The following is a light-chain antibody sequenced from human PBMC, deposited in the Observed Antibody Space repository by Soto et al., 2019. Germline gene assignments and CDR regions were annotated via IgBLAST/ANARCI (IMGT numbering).Light chain of an antibody. CDR3: QQYNDWPPLT. CDR2: DAS. CDR1: QSISGW. J-gene: IGKJ4*01. Sequence: DIHMSQSPSSLSASVGYRFTITCRASQSISGWLAWYQQKPVKAPKFLXYDASSLESGVPSRFSGSGSGTEFTLTISNLQYEDFAVYYCQQYNDWPPLTFGGGTKVDIK. V-gene: IGKV1-5*01.